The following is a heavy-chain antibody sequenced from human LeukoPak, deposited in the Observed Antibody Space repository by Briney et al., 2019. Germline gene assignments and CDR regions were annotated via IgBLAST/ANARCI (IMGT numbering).Heavy chain of an antibody. CDR3: ARDFLLQILDV. CDR2: IYYSGST. CDR1: GGSISSSSYY. V-gene: IGHV4-39*07. Sequence: PSETLSLTCTVSGGSISSSSYYWGWIRQPPGKGLEWFGSIYYSGSTYYNPSLKSRVTISVDTSKNQFSPKLSSVTAADTAVYYCARDFLLQILDVWGQGTTVTVSS. J-gene: IGHJ6*02. D-gene: IGHD3-3*01.